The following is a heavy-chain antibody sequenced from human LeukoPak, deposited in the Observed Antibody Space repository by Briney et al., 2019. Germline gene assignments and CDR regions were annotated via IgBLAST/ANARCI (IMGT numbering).Heavy chain of an antibody. Sequence: SETLSLTCAVYGGSFSGYYWSWIRQPPGKGLEWIGYIYYSGSTNYNPSLKSRVTISVDTSKNQFSLKLSSVTAADTAVYYCARVGYSPASPANFDYWGQGTLVTVSS. CDR2: IYYSGST. V-gene: IGHV4-59*12. D-gene: IGHD5-18*01. J-gene: IGHJ4*02. CDR3: ARVGYSPASPANFDY. CDR1: GGSFSGYY.